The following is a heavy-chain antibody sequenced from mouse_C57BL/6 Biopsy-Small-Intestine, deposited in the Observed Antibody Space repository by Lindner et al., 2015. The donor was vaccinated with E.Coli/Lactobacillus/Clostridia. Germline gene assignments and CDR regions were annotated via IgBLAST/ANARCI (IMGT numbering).Heavy chain of an antibody. CDR1: RGAFSSLT. Sequence: SVKVSCKAARGAFSSLTISWVRQAPGQGLEWLGRIIPGFDKIDHAQKFQGRVAISADKSTSTAYMELHSLRPDDTAMYYCAKDLGGIVARDWFDTWGQGTLVTVSS. CDR3: AKDLGGIVARDWFDT. V-gene: IGHV1-74*01. CDR2: IIPGFDKI. J-gene: IGHJ4*01. D-gene: IGHD3-3*01.